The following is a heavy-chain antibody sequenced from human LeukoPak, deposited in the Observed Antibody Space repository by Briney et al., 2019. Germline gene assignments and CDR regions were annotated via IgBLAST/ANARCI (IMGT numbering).Heavy chain of an antibody. CDR1: GFTFSSYA. J-gene: IGHJ4*02. Sequence: PGRSLRLSCAASGFTFSSYAMHWVRQAPGKGLEWVAVISYDGSNKYYADSVKGRFTISRDNSKNTLYLQMNSLRAEDTAVYYCARSGGSSWYDLLLYYFDYWGQGTLVTVSS. CDR3: ARSGGSSWYDLLLYYFDY. V-gene: IGHV3-30-3*01. D-gene: IGHD6-13*01. CDR2: ISYDGSNK.